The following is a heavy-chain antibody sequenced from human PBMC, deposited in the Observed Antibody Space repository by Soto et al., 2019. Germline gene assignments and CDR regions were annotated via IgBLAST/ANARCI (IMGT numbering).Heavy chain of an antibody. J-gene: IGHJ4*02. CDR1: RLTFSDYY. V-gene: IGHV3-11*01. CDR3: ARDPEPEYYFDS. CDR2: ISGSGGTT. Sequence: QPQLVESGGGLVKPGGSLRLSCAASRLTFSDYYMRWIRQAPGKGLEWISYISGSGGTTYYADSVKGRFTISRDNAKNSLCLHMSSLRVEDTAIYYGARDPEPEYYFDSWGQGNGVTVSS. D-gene: IGHD1-1*01.